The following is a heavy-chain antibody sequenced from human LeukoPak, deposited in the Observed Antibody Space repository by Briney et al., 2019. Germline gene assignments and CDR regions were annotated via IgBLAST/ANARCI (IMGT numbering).Heavy chain of an antibody. CDR2: ISYDGSDR. Sequence: QPGRSLRLSCAASDFTFSSYAMHWVRQAPGQGLEWVAVISYDGSDRYYADSVKGRFTISRDNSKNTLFLQMNSLRAEDTAVYYCERSGDYDSYYFDYWGQGTLVTVSS. J-gene: IGHJ4*02. D-gene: IGHD3-9*01. CDR3: ERSGDYDSYYFDY. CDR1: DFTFSSYA. V-gene: IGHV3-30*04.